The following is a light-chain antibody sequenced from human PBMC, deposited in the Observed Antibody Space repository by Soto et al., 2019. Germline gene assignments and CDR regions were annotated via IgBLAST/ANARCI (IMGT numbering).Light chain of an antibody. CDR3: QQYGSSKWT. CDR2: AAS. CDR1: QRVSASS. Sequence: EIVLTQSPGTLSLSPGERATLSCRASQRVSASSLAWYQQKPVQAPRLLIHAASTRATGIPERFSASGSATDFTLTISRLEPEDFAMYFCQQYGSSKWTFGQGTKVDIK. J-gene: IGKJ1*01. V-gene: IGKV3-20*01.